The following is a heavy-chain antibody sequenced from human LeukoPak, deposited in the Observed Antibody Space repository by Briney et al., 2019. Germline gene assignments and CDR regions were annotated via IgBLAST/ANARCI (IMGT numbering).Heavy chain of an antibody. CDR2: INPNSGGT. CDR3: ARGRGITGTTKPFYYFDY. Sequence: GASVKVSCKASGYTFTGYYMHWVRQAPGQGLEWMGWINPNSGGTNYAQKFQGRVTMTRDTSISTAYMELSRLRSDDTAVYYCARGRGITGTTKPFYYFDYWGQGTLVTVSS. V-gene: IGHV1-2*02. CDR1: GYTFTGYY. D-gene: IGHD1-20*01. J-gene: IGHJ4*02.